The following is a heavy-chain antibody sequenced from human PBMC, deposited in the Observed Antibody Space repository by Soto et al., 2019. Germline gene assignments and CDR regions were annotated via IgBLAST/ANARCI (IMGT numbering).Heavy chain of an antibody. CDR3: AVHLGQNYYSLDV. CDR2: ITGSGKSA. V-gene: IGHV3-23*01. J-gene: IGHJ6*02. CDR1: GFTFSTFV. Sequence: PPRSMRLSCAASGFTFSTFVITWVRQVPGEGLEWVSSITGSGKSAYYADCVKGRVTITRDNSKNTLYLQVSSLGVDDTAVYHCAVHLGQNYYSLDVWGQGTTVTVSS.